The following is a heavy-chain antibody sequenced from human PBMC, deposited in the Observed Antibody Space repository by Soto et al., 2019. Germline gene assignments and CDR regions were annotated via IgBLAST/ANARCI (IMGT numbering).Heavy chain of an antibody. V-gene: IGHV3-7*01. CDR2: IKQDGSEK. Sequence: EVQLVESGGGLVQPGGSLRLSCAASGFTFSSYWMSWVRQAPGKGLEWVANIKQDGSEKYYVDSVKGRFTISRDNAKNSLYLQMNSPRAEDTAVYYCARDSGKPTRDYSYGMDVWGQGTTVTVSS. CDR1: GFTFSSYW. J-gene: IGHJ6*02. CDR3: ARDSGKPTRDYSYGMDV. D-gene: IGHD6-25*01.